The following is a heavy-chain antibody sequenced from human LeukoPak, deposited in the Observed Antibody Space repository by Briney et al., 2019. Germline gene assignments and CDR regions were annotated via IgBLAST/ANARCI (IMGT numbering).Heavy chain of an antibody. Sequence: PGGSLRLSRAASGFTFSSYGMHWVRQAPGQGLEWMGIINPSGGSTSYAQKFQGRVTMTRDTSTSTVYMELSSLRSEDTAVYYCARWMEVVPAAYFDYWGQGTLVTVSS. V-gene: IGHV1-46*01. CDR1: GFTFSSYG. CDR3: ARWMEVVPAAYFDY. J-gene: IGHJ4*02. D-gene: IGHD2-2*01. CDR2: INPSGGST.